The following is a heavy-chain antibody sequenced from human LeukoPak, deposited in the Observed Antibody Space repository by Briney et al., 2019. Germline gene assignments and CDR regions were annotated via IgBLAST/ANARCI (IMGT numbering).Heavy chain of an antibody. J-gene: IGHJ4*02. CDR3: ARDSSGWYIY. V-gene: IGHV4-59*01. CDR1: GGSISSYY. Sequence: SETLSLTCTVSGGSISSYYWSWTRQPPGKGLEWIGYIYYSGSTNYNPSLKSRVTISVDTSKNQFSLKLSSVTAADTAVYYCARDSSGWYIYWGQGTLVTVSS. D-gene: IGHD6-19*01. CDR2: IYYSGST.